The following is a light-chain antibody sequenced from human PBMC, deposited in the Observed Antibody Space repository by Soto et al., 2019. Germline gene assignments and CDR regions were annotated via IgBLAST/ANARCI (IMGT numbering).Light chain of an antibody. J-gene: IGKJ1*01. Sequence: DIQMTQSPSTLSASVGDRVTITCRASQSISVWLAWYQQKPGKVPKLLIYMASTLESGVPSRFSGSGSGTEFTLTISSLQPDDFATYYCQQYNIYPKAFGQGTKVEIK. CDR3: QQYNIYPKA. CDR2: MAS. CDR1: QSISVW. V-gene: IGKV1-5*03.